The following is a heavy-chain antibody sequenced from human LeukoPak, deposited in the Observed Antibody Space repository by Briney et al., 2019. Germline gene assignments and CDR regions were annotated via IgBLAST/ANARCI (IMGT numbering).Heavy chain of an antibody. CDR2: INWNGGST. D-gene: IGHD3-22*01. Sequence: SGGSLRLSCAASKFTFSSYSTNWVRQAPGKGLEWVSGINWNGGSTGYADSVKGRFTISRDNAKNSLYLQMNSLRAEDTALYYCAREGVYYYDSSGYYIFDYWGQGTLVTVSS. V-gene: IGHV3-20*04. J-gene: IGHJ4*02. CDR1: KFTFSSYS. CDR3: AREGVYYYDSSGYYIFDY.